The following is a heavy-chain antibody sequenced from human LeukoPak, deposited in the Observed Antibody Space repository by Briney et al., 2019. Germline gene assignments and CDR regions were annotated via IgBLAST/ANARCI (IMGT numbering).Heavy chain of an antibody. D-gene: IGHD1-26*01. J-gene: IGHJ5*02. V-gene: IGHV4-59*01. CDR3: ARGMVGGWFDP. CDR2: IHYSRST. CDR1: GASISSYY. Sequence: SETLSLTCTVSGASISSYYWSWVRHPPGKGVEWIGYIHYSRSTNYNPSLKSRVTISVDTSKYQFSLKLSSVHAADTAVYYCARGMVGGWFDPRGQGTLVTVSS.